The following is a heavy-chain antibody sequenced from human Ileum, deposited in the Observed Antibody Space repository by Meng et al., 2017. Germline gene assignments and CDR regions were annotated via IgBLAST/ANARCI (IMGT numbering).Heavy chain of an antibody. D-gene: IGHD6-19*01. V-gene: IGHV3-30*04. CDR3: AREGGSSGRAGYFDY. J-gene: IGHJ4*02. CDR1: GFPFSNSP. Sequence: QVQLVESGGGVVQPGRSLTLSCAASGFPFSNSPMHWVRQAPGKGLEWVGVISPDGRNENYADSVKGRFTISRDNSNNRLSVQMNSLRPEDAAVYYCAREGGSSGRAGYFDYWGQGVLVTVSS. CDR2: ISPDGRNE.